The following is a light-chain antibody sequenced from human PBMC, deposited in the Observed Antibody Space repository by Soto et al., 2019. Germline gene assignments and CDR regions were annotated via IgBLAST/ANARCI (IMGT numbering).Light chain of an antibody. CDR1: QSVSSY. CDR2: DAS. Sequence: EIAFTQSPYTPPLSQGATATLPCRASQSVSSYLAWYQQKPGQAPRVLIYDASNRATGIPARFSGSGSGTDFTLTISSLEPEDFAVYYCQQRSNWPPGALTFGGGTKVDIK. V-gene: IGKV3-11*01. J-gene: IGKJ4*01. CDR3: QQRSNWPPGALT.